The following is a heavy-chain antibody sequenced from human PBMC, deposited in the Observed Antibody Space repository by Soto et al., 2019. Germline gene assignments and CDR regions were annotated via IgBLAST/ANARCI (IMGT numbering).Heavy chain of an antibody. CDR3: ARRGSEDAFDI. V-gene: IGHV5-51*01. CDR2: IYPGDSDT. CDR1: GYSFTSYW. J-gene: IGHJ3*02. Sequence: GEAQKISGKGCGYSFTSYWIGWVRQMPGKGLEWMGIIYPGDSDTRYSPSFQGQVTISADKSISTAYLQWSSLKASDTAMYYCARRGSEDAFDIWGQGTMVTVSS. D-gene: IGHD1-26*01.